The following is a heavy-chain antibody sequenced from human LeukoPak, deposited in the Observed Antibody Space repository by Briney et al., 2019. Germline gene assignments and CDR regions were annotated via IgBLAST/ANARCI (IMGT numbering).Heavy chain of an antibody. J-gene: IGHJ4*02. CDR1: GFTFSSYA. CDR3: AKDPSGSGSFDY. Sequence: GGSLRLSCAASGFTFSSYAMSWVRQAPGKGLEWVSAISGSGGSTYYADSVKGRFTISRDNSMNTLYLQMNSLRAEDTAVYYCAKDPSGSGSFDYWGQGTLVTVFS. CDR2: ISGSGGST. D-gene: IGHD3-10*01. V-gene: IGHV3-23*01.